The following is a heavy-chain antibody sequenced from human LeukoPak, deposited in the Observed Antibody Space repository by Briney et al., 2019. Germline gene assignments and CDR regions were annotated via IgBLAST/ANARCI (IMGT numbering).Heavy chain of an antibody. CDR2: ISGSGGST. Sequence: GGSLRLSCAASGFTFSSYAMSWVRQAPGKGLEWVSAISGSGGSTYYADSVKGRFTISRDNSKNTLYLKMNSLRAEDTAVYYCAKVLYSSGWYAEGDAFDIWGQGTMVTVSS. V-gene: IGHV3-23*01. CDR1: GFTFSSYA. CDR3: AKVLYSSGWYAEGDAFDI. D-gene: IGHD6-19*01. J-gene: IGHJ3*02.